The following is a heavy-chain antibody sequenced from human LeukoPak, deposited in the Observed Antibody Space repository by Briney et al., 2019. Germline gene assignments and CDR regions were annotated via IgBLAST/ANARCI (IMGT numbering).Heavy chain of an antibody. D-gene: IGHD1-26*01. CDR2: INANGGST. Sequence: AGGSLRLSCAASGFTFSSHWMHWVRQVPGKGPMWVSRINANGGSTSYADSVKGRFTISRDNAKNTLYLQMNTLRPGDAAVYYCMYSGNYRFDYWGQGTLVTVSS. CDR1: GFTFSSHW. J-gene: IGHJ4*02. CDR3: MYSGNYRFDY. V-gene: IGHV3-74*01.